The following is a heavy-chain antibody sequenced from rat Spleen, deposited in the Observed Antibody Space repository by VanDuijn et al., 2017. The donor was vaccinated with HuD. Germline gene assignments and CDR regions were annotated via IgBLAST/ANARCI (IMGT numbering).Heavy chain of an antibody. D-gene: IGHD1-11*01. J-gene: IGHJ2*01. CDR1: GLTFSNYG. V-gene: IGHV5-19*01. CDR3: ARHTTNYGLFGY. CDR2: ISYDGDNT. Sequence: EVQLVESGGGLVQPGRSLKLSCAASGLTFSNYGMHWIRQAPTKGLEWVASISYDGDNTYYRDSVKGRFSISRDNAKSTLYLQMDSLRSEDTATYYCARHTTNYGLFGYWGQGVMVTVSS.